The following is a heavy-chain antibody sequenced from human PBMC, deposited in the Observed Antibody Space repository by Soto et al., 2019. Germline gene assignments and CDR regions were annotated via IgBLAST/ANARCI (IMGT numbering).Heavy chain of an antibody. J-gene: IGHJ4*02. CDR2: ISSSDNII. CDR3: ARDLGYYDSSGYLDD. D-gene: IGHD3-22*01. V-gene: IGHV3-11*01. CDR1: GFTFSDYY. Sequence: QVQLVESGGGLVKPGGSLRLSCAASGFTFSDYYMSWIRQAPGKGLEWVSYISSSDNIIYYADSVKGRFTISRDNAKNSLYLQVNSLIAEDTAVYYWARDLGYYDSSGYLDDWGQGTLVTFSS.